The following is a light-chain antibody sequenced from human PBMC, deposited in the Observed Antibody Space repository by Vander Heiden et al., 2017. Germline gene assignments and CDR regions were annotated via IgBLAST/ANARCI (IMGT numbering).Light chain of an antibody. CDR3: CSYTSRNTLI. V-gene: IGLV2-14*03. CDR2: DVN. CDR1: SSDVGGHNY. Sequence: QSALTQPASVSGSPGQTTTISCTGTSSDVGGHNYVAWYQQHPGKAPKVMIYDVNDRPSGISSRFFGTKSGNTASLTISGLQAEDEADYYCCSYTSRNTLIFGGGTKVTVL. J-gene: IGLJ2*01.